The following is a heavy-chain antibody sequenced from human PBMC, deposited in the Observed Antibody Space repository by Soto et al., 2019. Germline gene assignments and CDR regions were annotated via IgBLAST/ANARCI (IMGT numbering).Heavy chain of an antibody. CDR1: GGTFSSYA. D-gene: IGHD2-2*01. CDR2: IIPIFGTA. V-gene: IGHV1-69*13. CDR3: ARLVVVPESGYYYYYGMDV. Sequence: ASVKVSCKASGGTFSSYAISWVRQAPGQGLEWMGGIIPIFGTANYAQKFQGRVTITADESTSTAYMELSSLRSEDTAVYYCARLVVVPESGYYYYYGMDVWGQGTTVTVSS. J-gene: IGHJ6*02.